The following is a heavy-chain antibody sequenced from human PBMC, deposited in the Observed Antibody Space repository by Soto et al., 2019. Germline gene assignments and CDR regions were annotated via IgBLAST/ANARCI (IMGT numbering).Heavy chain of an antibody. CDR1: GFTFNNYA. J-gene: IGHJ4*02. CDR2: ISATGGST. CDR3: ATDRLAGNFDY. V-gene: IGHV3-23*01. Sequence: EVQVLDSGGGLVQPGGSLRLSCAASGFTFNNYAMNWVRQAPGKGVEWVATISATGGSTYYADSVKGRFTISRDNSKNTLYLQLNGLRVEDTAVYYCATDRLAGNFDYRGQGTQVTVSS.